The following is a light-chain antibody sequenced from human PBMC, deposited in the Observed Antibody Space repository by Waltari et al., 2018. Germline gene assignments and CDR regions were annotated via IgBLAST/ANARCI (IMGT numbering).Light chain of an antibody. J-gene: IGKJ1*01. Sequence: DIVMTQSPDSLAVSLGERATINCKSSQDVLYSSNNKNYLAWYQQKPGQPPNLLIYWASARGSWGPDRFSGSGSGTDVTLTISSLQAEDVAVYYCQQYYSTPRTFGQGTKVEIK. CDR3: QQYYSTPRT. CDR2: WAS. CDR1: QDVLYSSNNKNY. V-gene: IGKV4-1*01.